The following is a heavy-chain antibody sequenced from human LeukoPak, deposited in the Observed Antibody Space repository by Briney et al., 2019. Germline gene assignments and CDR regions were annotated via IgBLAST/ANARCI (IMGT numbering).Heavy chain of an antibody. V-gene: IGHV1-2*06. CDR3: ARESRDGYTLDY. J-gene: IGHJ4*02. D-gene: IGHD5-24*01. Sequence: GASVKVSCKASGYTFTGYYMHWVRQAPGQGLEWMGRINPNSGGTNYAQKLQGRVTMTTDTSTSTAYMELRSLRSDDTAVYYCARESRDGYTLDYWGQGTLVTVSS. CDR1: GYTFTGYY. CDR2: INPNSGGT.